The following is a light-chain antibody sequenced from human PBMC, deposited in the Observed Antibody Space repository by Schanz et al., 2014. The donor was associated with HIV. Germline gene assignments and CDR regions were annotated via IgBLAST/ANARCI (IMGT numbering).Light chain of an antibody. J-gene: IGKJ4*01. Sequence: EIVLTQSPGTLSLSPGERATLSCGASPRLSSSYLAWYQQKRDQPPRLVIFGTSNRATGIPDRFSGSDSGTDFTLTISRVEPEDFAVYYCQQGSNWPRSFGGGTKVEIK. CDR3: QQGSNWPRS. CDR2: GTS. V-gene: IGKV3D-20*02. CDR1: PRLSSSY.